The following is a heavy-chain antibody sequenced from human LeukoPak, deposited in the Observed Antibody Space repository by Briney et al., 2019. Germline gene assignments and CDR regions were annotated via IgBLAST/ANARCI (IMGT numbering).Heavy chain of an antibody. V-gene: IGHV3-21*01. D-gene: IGHD3-16*01. Sequence: GGSLRLSCAASGFTFSSYSMNWVRQAPGKGLEWVSSISSSSSYIYYADSVKGRFTISRDNAKNSLYLQMNSLRAEDTAVYYCARDLVGYRWGRTGQDYWGQGTLVTVSS. J-gene: IGHJ4*02. CDR3: ARDLVGYRWGRTGQDY. CDR2: ISSSSSYI. CDR1: GFTFSSYS.